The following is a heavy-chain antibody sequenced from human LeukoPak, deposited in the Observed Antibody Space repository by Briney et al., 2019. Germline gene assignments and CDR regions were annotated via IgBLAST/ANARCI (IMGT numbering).Heavy chain of an antibody. D-gene: IGHD6-19*01. V-gene: IGHV3-33*01. J-gene: IGHJ4*02. CDR2: IWYDGSNK. Sequence: GGSLRLSCAASGFTFSSYGMHWVRQAPGKGLEWVAVIWYDGSNKYYADSVKGRFTISRDNSKNTLYLQMNSLRAEDTAVYYCARDRSIAVALWDYWGQGTLVTVSS. CDR3: ARDRSIAVALWDY. CDR1: GFTFSSYG.